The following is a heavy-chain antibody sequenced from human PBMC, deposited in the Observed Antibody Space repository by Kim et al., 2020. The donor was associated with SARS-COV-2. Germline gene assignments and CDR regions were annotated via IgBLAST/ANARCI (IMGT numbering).Heavy chain of an antibody. V-gene: IGHV1-69*04. CDR1: GGTFSSQT. CDR2: IIPIVGIA. D-gene: IGHD3-22*01. CDR3: AREYQFDGNGYYYASWLDT. J-gene: IGHJ5*02. Sequence: SVKVSCKASGGTFSSQTITWVRQAPGQGLEWMGRIIPIVGIAKNAENFQGRVTITADKSTSTAYMELSSLRSQDTAVYYCAREYQFDGNGYYYASWLDTWGQGTQVTVSS.